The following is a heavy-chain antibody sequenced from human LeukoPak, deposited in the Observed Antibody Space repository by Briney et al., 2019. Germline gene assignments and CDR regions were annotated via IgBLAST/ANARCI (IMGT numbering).Heavy chain of an antibody. Sequence: SETLSLICTVWGGSLNIGSYHGSWGRRPAGKGLEWIGRFYTCGSNNYNPSLKSRVTISVDTSKNQFSLKLSSVTAADTAVYYCARVTTGGYYNCWGQGTLVTVSS. J-gene: IGHJ4*02. V-gene: IGHV4-61*02. D-gene: IGHD3-22*01. CDR2: FYTCGSN. CDR1: GGSLNIGSYH. CDR3: ARVTTGGYYNC.